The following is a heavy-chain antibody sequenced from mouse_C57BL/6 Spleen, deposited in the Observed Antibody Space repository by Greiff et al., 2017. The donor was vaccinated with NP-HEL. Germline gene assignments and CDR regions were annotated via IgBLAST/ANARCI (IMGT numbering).Heavy chain of an antibody. CDR1: GYTFTDYY. V-gene: IGHV1-26*01. CDR2: INPNNGGT. Sequence: EVQLQQSGPELVKPGASVKISCKASGYTFTDYYMNWVKQSHGKSLEWIGDINPNNGGTSYNQKFKGKATLTVDKSSSTDYMELRSLTSEDSAVYYCARPGIWGLDYAMDYWGQGTSVTVSS. D-gene: IGHD1-1*02. J-gene: IGHJ4*01. CDR3: ARPGIWGLDYAMDY.